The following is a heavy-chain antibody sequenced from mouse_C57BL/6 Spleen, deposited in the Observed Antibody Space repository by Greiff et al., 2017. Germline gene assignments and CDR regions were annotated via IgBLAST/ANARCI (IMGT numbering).Heavy chain of an antibody. D-gene: IGHD3-3*01. CDR2: ILPGSGST. CDR3: SRGDWRDY. CDR1: GYTFTGYW. V-gene: IGHV1-9*01. J-gene: IGHJ4*01. Sequence: VMLVESGAELMKPGASVKLSCKATGYTFTGYWIEWVKQRPGHGLEWIGGILPGSGSTNYNEKFKGKGTFTAHPSSNPSYMQRSSLTTEYSAIYYCSRGDWRDYWGQGTSVTVSS.